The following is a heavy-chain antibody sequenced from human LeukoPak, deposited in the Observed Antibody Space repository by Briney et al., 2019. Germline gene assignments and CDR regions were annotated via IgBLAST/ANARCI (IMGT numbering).Heavy chain of an antibody. CDR3: AKEDHFAS. V-gene: IGHV3-9*01. J-gene: IGHJ4*02. Sequence: GGSLRLSCAASGFTFDDYTIHWVRQAPGKGLEWVSGITWNSGSIGYADSVRGRFTISRDNAKNSLYLEMNSLRAEDTALYYCAKEDHFASWGQGTLVTVSS. CDR1: GFTFDDYT. CDR2: ITWNSGSI.